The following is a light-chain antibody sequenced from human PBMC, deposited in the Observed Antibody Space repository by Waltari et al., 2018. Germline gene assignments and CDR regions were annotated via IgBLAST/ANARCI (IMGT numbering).Light chain of an antibody. V-gene: IGKV2-30*01. CDR3: MQGSHLPYT. CDR1: QSLVSMDGNIY. Sequence: VVLTRSPLSLPVILGQPASISCRSSQSLVSMDGNIYLNWFQQRPGQSPRLLIYEVSNRDSGVPDRFSGSGSGTEFTLRISRVEAEDVAFYYCMQGSHLPYTFGQGTKLEIK. J-gene: IGKJ2*01. CDR2: EVS.